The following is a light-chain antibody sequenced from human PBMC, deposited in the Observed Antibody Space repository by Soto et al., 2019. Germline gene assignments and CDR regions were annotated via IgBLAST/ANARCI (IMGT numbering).Light chain of an antibody. V-gene: IGKV1-5*03. Sequence: IQMTQSPSTLSASLGDRVTFTCRASQTISTWLAWYQQKPGEAPKLLIYKASTLEVGVPSRFSASGSGTDFTLTINTLQAADFATYYCQQYHSYPWTFGHGTKV. J-gene: IGKJ1*01. CDR3: QQYHSYPWT. CDR2: KAS. CDR1: QTISTW.